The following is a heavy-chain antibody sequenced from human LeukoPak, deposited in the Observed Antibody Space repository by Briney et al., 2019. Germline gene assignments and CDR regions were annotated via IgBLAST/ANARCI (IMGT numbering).Heavy chain of an antibody. J-gene: IGHJ6*02. CDR2: IRSRTNTYAT. Sequence: PGGSLRLSCEASGFTFSGSAMNWVRQASGKGLEWVGRIRSRTNTYATAYAASVKGRFTISRDDSKNTAYLQMNSLKTEDTAVYYCTRGSQSDYYYGMDVWGQGTTVTVSS. CDR1: GFTFSGSA. V-gene: IGHV3-73*01. CDR3: TRGSQSDYYYGMDV.